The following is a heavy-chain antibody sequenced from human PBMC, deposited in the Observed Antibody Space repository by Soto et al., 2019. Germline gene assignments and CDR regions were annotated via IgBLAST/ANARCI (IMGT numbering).Heavy chain of an antibody. V-gene: IGHV4-30-4*01. CDR1: GGSISSGDYY. D-gene: IGHD2-2*02. J-gene: IGHJ5*02. CDR2: IYYSGST. Sequence: SETLSLTCTVSGGSISSGDYYWTWIRQPPGKGLEWIGFIYYSGSTYYNPSLKSRVTISVDTSKNQFSLKLSSVTAADTAVYYCARGEYCSSTTCYKGYNWLDPWGQGTLVTVSS. CDR3: ARGEYCSSTTCYKGYNWLDP.